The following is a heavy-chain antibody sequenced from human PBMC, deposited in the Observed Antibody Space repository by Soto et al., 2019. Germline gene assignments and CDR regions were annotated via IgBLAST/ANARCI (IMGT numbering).Heavy chain of an antibody. D-gene: IGHD3-22*01. Sequence: EVQLVESGGGLVKPGGSLRLSCAASGFTFSNAWMSWVRQAPGKGLEWVGRIKSKTDGGTTDYAAPVKGRFTISRDDSKNALYLQMNRLKTEHTAVYYCTRDSLNDYDSSGYYYFDYWGQGTLVTVSS. V-gene: IGHV3-15*01. CDR1: GFTFSNAW. J-gene: IGHJ4*02. CDR3: TRDSLNDYDSSGYYYFDY. CDR2: IKSKTDGGTT.